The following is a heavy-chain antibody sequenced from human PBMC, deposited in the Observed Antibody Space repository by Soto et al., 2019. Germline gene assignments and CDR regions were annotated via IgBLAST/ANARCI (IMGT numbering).Heavy chain of an antibody. V-gene: IGHV2-5*02. J-gene: IGHJ4*02. CDR3: AHRPGILTGSIYFDY. D-gene: IGHD3-9*01. CDR2: IYWDDDK. Sequence: VSGPTLVNPTQTLTLTCTFSGFSLNTSGVGVGWIRQPPGKALEWLALIYWDDDKRYSPSLKSRLTITKDTSKNQVVLTMTNMDSVDTATYYCAHRPGILTGSIYFDYWGQGTLVTVSS. CDR1: GFSLNTSGVG.